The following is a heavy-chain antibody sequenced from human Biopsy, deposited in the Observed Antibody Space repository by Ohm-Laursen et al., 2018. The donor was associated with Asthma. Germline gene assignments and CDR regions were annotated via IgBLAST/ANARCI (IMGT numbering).Heavy chain of an antibody. D-gene: IGHD1-20*01. CDR2: IDQSGYT. CDR3: ARAAITGIRGWFDP. J-gene: IGHJ5*02. Sequence: SDTLSLTWSVSGGYLTGHYWNWIRQLPGKGLEWIGEIDQSGYTNYNPSLKSRVTISADTSKNQFHLNLSSVTAADTAVYFCARAAITGIRGWFDPWGQGTQVTVSS. V-gene: IGHV4-34*01. CDR1: GGYLTGHY.